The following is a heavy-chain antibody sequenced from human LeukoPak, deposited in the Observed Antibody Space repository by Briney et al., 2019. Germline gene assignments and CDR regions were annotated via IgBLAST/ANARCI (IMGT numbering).Heavy chain of an antibody. CDR2: INSDGSST. D-gene: IGHD2-2*01. J-gene: IGHJ6*02. CDR3: ARDWEDIVVVPAAIDGMDV. Sequence: GGPLRLSCAASGFTFSSYWMHWVRQAPGKGLVWVSRINSDGSSTSYADSVKGRFTISRDNAKNTLYLQMNSLRAEDTAVYYCARDWEDIVVVPAAIDGMDVWGQGTTVTVSS. CDR1: GFTFSSYW. V-gene: IGHV3-74*01.